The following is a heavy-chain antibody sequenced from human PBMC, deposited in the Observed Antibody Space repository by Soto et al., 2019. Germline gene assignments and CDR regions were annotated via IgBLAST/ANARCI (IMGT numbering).Heavy chain of an antibody. CDR1: GFSFSSYS. D-gene: IGHD3-10*01. CDR3: VRDRYGSASLFDS. Sequence: GGSLRLSCAASGFSFSSYSMNWVRQAPGKGLEWLSYISGTGSIYYADSVKGRFTISRDNAKQSLYLQMNSLRDEDTAVYYCVRDRYGSASLFDSWGQATLVTVSS. V-gene: IGHV3-48*02. CDR2: ISGTGSI. J-gene: IGHJ4*02.